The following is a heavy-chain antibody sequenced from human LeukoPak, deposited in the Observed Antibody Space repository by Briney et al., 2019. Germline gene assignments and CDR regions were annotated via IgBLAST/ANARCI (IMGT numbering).Heavy chain of an antibody. D-gene: IGHD3-10*01. CDR2: IYYSGST. CDR1: GGSISSSSYY. V-gene: IGHV4-39*07. Sequence: SETLSLTCTVSGGSISSSSYYWGWIRQPPGKGLEWIGSIYYSGSTYYNPSLKSRVTISVDTSKNQFSLKLSSVTAADTAVYYCARAGGFGELLVQHWGQGTLVTVSS. CDR3: ARAGGFGELLVQH. J-gene: IGHJ1*01.